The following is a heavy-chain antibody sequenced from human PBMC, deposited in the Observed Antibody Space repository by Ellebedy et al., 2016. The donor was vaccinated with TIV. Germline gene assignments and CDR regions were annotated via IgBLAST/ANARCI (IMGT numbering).Heavy chain of an antibody. Sequence: GSLRLXCTVSGDSIDGYYWNWVRQPPGKGLEWIGYSYYSGTTDYNPSLESRVTIQVDRSKNQISLRLRSVAAEDTAIYYCARDRALDAFDIWGPGTMVTVS. V-gene: IGHV4-59*13. J-gene: IGHJ3*02. CDR1: GDSIDGYY. CDR2: SYYSGTT. CDR3: ARDRALDAFDI.